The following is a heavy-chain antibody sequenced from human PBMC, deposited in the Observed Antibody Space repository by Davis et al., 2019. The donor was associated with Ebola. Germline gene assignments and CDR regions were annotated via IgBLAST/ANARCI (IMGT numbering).Heavy chain of an antibody. Sequence: MPSETLSLTCDVSGGSIRSSKWWSWVRQPPGKGLEWIGAIYHSGSTNFNPSLKSRVTISVDKSKNQFSLKLSSVTAADTAIYYCAWNIPTAGFDPWGQGTLATVSS. D-gene: IGHD1-1*01. V-gene: IGHV4-4*02. CDR1: GGSIRSSKW. CDR3: AWNIPTAGFDP. J-gene: IGHJ5*02. CDR2: IYHSGST.